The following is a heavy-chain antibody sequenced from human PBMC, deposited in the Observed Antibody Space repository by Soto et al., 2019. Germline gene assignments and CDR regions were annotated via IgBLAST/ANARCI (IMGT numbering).Heavy chain of an antibody. CDR1: GGSISSSSYY. Sequence: SETLSLTCTVSGGSISSSSYYWGWIRQPPGKGLEWIGYIYYRGNTNYNPSLKSRVTISIDTSKNQFSLKLSSVTAADTAVYYCARDPLPGYWGQGTLVTVS. CDR3: ARDPLPGY. CDR2: IYYRGNT. J-gene: IGHJ4*02. V-gene: IGHV4-61*01.